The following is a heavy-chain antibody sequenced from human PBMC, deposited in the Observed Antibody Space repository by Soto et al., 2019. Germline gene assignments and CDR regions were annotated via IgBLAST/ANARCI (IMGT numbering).Heavy chain of an antibody. V-gene: IGHV4-31*03. CDR3: ARDPAP. J-gene: IGHJ5*02. CDR2: TYNSVRT. CDR1: GGSISRGGYY. Sequence: SETLSLTCTVSGGSISRGGYYWSWIRQNPGKGLEWIGYTYNSVRTYYNPSLKSRVTISVDTSKNQFSLKLTSVTAADTAVYYCARDPAPWGQGTLVTVSS.